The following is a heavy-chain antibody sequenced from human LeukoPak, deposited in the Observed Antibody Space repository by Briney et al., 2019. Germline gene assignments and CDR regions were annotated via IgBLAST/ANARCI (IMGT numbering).Heavy chain of an antibody. CDR3: AHEGTYYDFWSGYYGGSNWFDP. J-gene: IGHJ5*02. D-gene: IGHD3-3*01. CDR1: GFSLSTSGVG. CDR2: IYWDDDK. V-gene: IGHV2-5*02. Sequence: SGPALVKPTQTLTLTCTFSGFSLSTSGVGVGWTRQPPGKALEWLALIYWDDDKRYSPSLKSRLTITKDTSKNQVVLTMTNMDPVDTATYYCAHEGTYYDFWSGYYGGSNWFDPWGQGTLVTVSS.